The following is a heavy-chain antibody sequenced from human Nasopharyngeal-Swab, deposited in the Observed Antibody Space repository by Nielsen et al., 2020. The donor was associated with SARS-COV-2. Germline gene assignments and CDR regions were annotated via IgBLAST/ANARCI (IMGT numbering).Heavy chain of an antibody. J-gene: IGHJ4*02. V-gene: IGHV4-61*01. D-gene: IGHD1-26*01. CDR2: LFNTGST. CDR1: GGSVSSGPYY. Sequence: CPAPGGSVSSGPYYWSWIRQRPGKSLERIGDLFNTGSTNYNPSLKNRVSIAVDTSKNQFSLRLTSVTAADTAVYYCARVGDVYCFDYWGQGTLVTVSS. CDR3: ARVGDVYCFDY.